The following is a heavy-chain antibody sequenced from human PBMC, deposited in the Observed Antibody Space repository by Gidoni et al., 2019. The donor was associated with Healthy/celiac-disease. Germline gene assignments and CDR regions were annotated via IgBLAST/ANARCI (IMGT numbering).Heavy chain of an antibody. D-gene: IGHD2-2*01. V-gene: IGHV4-4*02. Sequence: QVQLQDSGPGLVKPSETLSPTCAVSGSAISSSNWCSCVRQPTGKGLEWIGDIYHSGCTNYNPSLKNRVTISVDKSKNQFSLKLSSGSAADTAVYYCARLKRQLNAFDIWGQGTIVTVSS. CDR3: ARLKRQLNAFDI. CDR2: IYHSGCT. CDR1: GSAISSSNW. J-gene: IGHJ3*02.